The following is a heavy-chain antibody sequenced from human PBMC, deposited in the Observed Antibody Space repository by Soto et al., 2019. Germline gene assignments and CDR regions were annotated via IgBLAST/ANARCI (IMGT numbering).Heavy chain of an antibody. J-gene: IGHJ4*02. CDR3: AKDRSSTSCYAFDY. CDR1: GFTFRNYA. Sequence: GSLSLSCAASGFTFRNYAMSWARQAPGKGLEWVTAISGSGGTTHYADSVKGRFTISRDNSKNTLYLQMNSLRVEDTAVYYCAKDRSSTSCYAFDYWGQGSLVTVSS. D-gene: IGHD2-2*01. CDR2: ISGSGGTT. V-gene: IGHV3-23*01.